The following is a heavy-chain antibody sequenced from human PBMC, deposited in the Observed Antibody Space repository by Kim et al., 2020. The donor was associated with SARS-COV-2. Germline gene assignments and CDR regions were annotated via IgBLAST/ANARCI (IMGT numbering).Heavy chain of an antibody. CDR2: ISAYNGNT. V-gene: IGHV1-18*01. D-gene: IGHD3-22*01. CDR3: ARVGTTYYYDSSGYYPETYYYYYYGMDV. J-gene: IGHJ6*02. CDR1: GYTFTSYG. Sequence: ASVKVSCKASGYTFTSYGISWVRQAPGQGLEWMGWISAYNGNTNYAQKLQGRVTMTTDTSTSTAYMELRSLRSDDTAVYYCARVGTTYYYDSSGYYPETYYYYYYGMDVWGQGTTVTVSS.